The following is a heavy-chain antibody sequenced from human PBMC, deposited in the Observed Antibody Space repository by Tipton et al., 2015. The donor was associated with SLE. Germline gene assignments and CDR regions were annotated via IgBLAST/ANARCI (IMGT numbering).Heavy chain of an antibody. CDR2: IRSKAYGGTT. CDR1: GFTFGDYA. J-gene: IGHJ4*02. D-gene: IGHD6-19*01. V-gene: IGHV3-49*04. Sequence: RSLRLSCTASGFTFGDYAMSWVRQAPGKGLEWVGFIRSKAYGGTTEYAASVKGRFTISRDDSRSIAYLQMNSLKTEDTAVYYCARDTGIAVAGTGFDYWGQGTLVTVSS. CDR3: ARDTGIAVAGTGFDY.